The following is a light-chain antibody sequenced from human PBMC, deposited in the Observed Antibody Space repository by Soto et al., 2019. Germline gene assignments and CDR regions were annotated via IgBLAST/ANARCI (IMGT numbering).Light chain of an antibody. CDR1: QIVRTK. CDR3: QQYNTWPAEIP. Sequence: ETGMEQSPATLAVTPGERAALSCRAGQIVRTKLAWYQQTPVQAPRLLIYGASSRATGIPARFSGSGSGTEFTLTISSLQSEDSAVYYCQQYNTWPAEIPFGQ. J-gene: IGKJ5*01. V-gene: IGKV3D-15*01. CDR2: GAS.